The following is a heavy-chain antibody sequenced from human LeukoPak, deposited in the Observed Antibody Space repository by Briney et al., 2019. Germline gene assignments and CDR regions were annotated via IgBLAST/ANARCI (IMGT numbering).Heavy chain of an antibody. CDR1: GGTFSSYA. CDR3: ARGPDSYGYPYYFDY. J-gene: IGHJ4*02. Sequence: GASVKVSCKASGGTFSSYAISWVRQAPGQGLEWMGGIIPIFGTANYARKFQGRVTITADESTSTAYMELSSLRSEDTAVYYCARGPDSYGYPYYFDYWGQGTLVTVSS. V-gene: IGHV1-69*13. CDR2: IIPIFGTA. D-gene: IGHD5-18*01.